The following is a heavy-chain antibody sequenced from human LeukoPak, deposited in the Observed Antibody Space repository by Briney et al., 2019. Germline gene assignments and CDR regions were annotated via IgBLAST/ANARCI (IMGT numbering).Heavy chain of an antibody. CDR3: AREQQQSFDY. J-gene: IGHJ4*02. V-gene: IGHV3-21*06. CDR1: GFTFSNYN. CDR2: ISSGSTFI. Sequence: PGGSLRLSCAASGFTFSNYNMNWVRQAPGKGLEWVSFISSGSTFIYYGDSMKGRFTISRDNAKNSLYLQMNSLRAEDTAVYYCAREQQQSFDYWGQGTLVTVSS. D-gene: IGHD6-13*01.